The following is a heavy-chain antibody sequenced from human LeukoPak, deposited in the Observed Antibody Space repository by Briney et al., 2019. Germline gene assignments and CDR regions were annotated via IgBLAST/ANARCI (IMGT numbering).Heavy chain of an antibody. CDR3: VRDRDWGAFDI. J-gene: IGHJ3*02. CDR2: ISPGGGIK. D-gene: IGHD3/OR15-3a*01. CDR1: GFTFRATG. Sequence: GGSLRLSCAASGFTFRATGMDWVRQAPGKGLEWVAGISPGGGIKYCGDSVVGRFTISRDNPRSTVYRQLKSLRVEDTAEYYCVRDRDWGAFDIWGQVTMVSVSS. V-gene: IGHV3-23*02.